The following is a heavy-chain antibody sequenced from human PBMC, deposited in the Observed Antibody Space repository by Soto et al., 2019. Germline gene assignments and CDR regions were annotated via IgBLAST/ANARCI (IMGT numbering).Heavy chain of an antibody. Sequence: EVQLLESGGGLVQPGGSLRLSCAASGFTFSSYAMRWVRQAPVKGLEWVSAISGSGGSTYYADSVKSRFTISRDNSNYTLYLQLHSLIAEATAVYYCARRGSGSYYDYWGQGTLVTVSS. J-gene: IGHJ4*02. CDR3: ARRGSGSYYDY. V-gene: IGHV3-23*01. CDR1: GFTFSSYA. CDR2: ISGSGGST. D-gene: IGHD1-26*01.